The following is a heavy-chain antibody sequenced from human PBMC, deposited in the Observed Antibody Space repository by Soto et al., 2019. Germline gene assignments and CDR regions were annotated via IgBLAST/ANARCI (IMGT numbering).Heavy chain of an antibody. CDR1: GFTISSYA. J-gene: IGHJ4*02. V-gene: IGHV3-64D*06. CDR3: VKVRYVDY. CDR2: ISSNGGST. Sequence: PGGSLRLSCSVFGFTISSYAMHWVRQAPGKGLQYVSSISSNGGSTYYADSVKGRFTISRDNSKNTLYLQMSSLRVEDTAVYYCVKVRYVDYRGQLTLVT.